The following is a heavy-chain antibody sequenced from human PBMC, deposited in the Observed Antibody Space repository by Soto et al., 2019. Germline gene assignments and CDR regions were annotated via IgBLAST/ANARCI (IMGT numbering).Heavy chain of an antibody. D-gene: IGHD6-6*01. CDR1: GGSISSYY. Sequence: SETLSLTCTVSGGSISSYYWSWIRQPAGKGLEWIGRIYTSGSTNYNPSLKSRVTMSVDTSKNQFSLKLSSATAADTAVYYCARVRIAARTGAYGMDVWGQGTTVTVSS. V-gene: IGHV4-4*07. CDR2: IYTSGST. CDR3: ARVRIAARTGAYGMDV. J-gene: IGHJ6*02.